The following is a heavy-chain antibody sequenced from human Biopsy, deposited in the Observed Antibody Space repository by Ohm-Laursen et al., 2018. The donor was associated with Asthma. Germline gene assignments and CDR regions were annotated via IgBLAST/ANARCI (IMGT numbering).Heavy chain of an antibody. CDR3: ARGQKSAGDRWFDP. Sequence: DSVKVSCKVSGYTFIGCHIHWMRQAPGQGLEWMGRINPNSGGTNYAQKFQGRVTMTRDTSISTAYMEVSRLRSDDTAVYYCARGQKSAGDRWFDPWGQGTLVTVSS. D-gene: IGHD6-13*01. CDR1: GYTFIGCH. CDR2: INPNSGGT. J-gene: IGHJ5*02. V-gene: IGHV1-2*06.